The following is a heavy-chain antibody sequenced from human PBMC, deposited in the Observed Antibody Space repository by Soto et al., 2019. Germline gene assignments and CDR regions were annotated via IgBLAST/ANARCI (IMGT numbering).Heavy chain of an antibody. CDR3: AHSVVVAATSWVYGMDV. CDR1: GFSLSTSGVG. Sequence: QITLKESGPTLVKPTQTLTLTCTFSGFSLSTSGVGVGWIRQPPGKALAWLALIYWDDDKRYSPSLKSRLTITKDTSKNQVVLTMTSMDPVDTATYYCAHSVVVAATSWVYGMDVWGQGTTVTVSS. J-gene: IGHJ6*02. CDR2: IYWDDDK. V-gene: IGHV2-5*02. D-gene: IGHD2-15*01.